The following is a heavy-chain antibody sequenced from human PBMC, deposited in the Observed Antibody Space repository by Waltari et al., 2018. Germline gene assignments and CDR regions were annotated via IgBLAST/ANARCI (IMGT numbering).Heavy chain of an antibody. CDR1: GFTFSSYW. Sequence: EVQLVESGGGLVQPGGSLRLSCAASGFTFSSYWMSWVRQAPGKGREWLANIKQDGSEKYYVDSVKGRFTISRDNAKNSLYLQMNSLRAEDTAVYYCARDLAIAVAGDFDYWGQGTLVTVSS. CDR3: ARDLAIAVAGDFDY. V-gene: IGHV3-7*03. D-gene: IGHD6-19*01. J-gene: IGHJ4*02. CDR2: IKQDGSEK.